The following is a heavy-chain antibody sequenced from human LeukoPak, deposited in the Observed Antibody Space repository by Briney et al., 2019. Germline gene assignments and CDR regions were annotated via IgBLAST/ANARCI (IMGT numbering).Heavy chain of an antibody. Sequence: ASVKVSCKASGYTFTRYYMHWVRQAPGQGLEWMGWINPNSGGTNYAQKFQGRVTMTRDTSISTAYMELSRLRSDDTAVYYCARGPVLRYFDWLFFDYWGQGTLVTVSS. D-gene: IGHD3-9*01. J-gene: IGHJ4*02. V-gene: IGHV1-2*02. CDR1: GYTFTRYY. CDR2: INPNSGGT. CDR3: ARGPVLRYFDWLFFDY.